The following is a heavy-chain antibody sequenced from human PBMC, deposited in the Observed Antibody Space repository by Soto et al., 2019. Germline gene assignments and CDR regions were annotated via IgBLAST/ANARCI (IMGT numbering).Heavy chain of an antibody. CDR2: IYSGGST. J-gene: IGHJ1*01. V-gene: IGHV3-66*01. Sequence: EVQLVESGGGLVQPGGSLRLSCAASGFTVSSNYMSWVRQAPGKGLEWVSVIYSGGSTYYADSVEGRFTISRDNSKNTLYLQMNSRRAEDTAVYYCAREGYGDPNTVYFQNWGQGTLVTVSS. CDR1: GFTVSSNY. D-gene: IGHD4-17*01. CDR3: AREGYGDPNTVYFQN.